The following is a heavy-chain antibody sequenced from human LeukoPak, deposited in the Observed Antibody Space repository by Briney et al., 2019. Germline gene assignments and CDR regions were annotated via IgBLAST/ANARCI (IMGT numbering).Heavy chain of an antibody. J-gene: IGHJ4*02. CDR1: GFTFSSYG. CDR2: ISYDGSNK. D-gene: IGHD3-9*01. V-gene: IGHV3-30*03. CDR3: ARDGAIPYDILTGFDY. Sequence: GGSLRLSCAASGFTFSSYGMHWVRQAPGKGLEWVAVISYDGSNKYYADSVKGRFTISRDNSKNTLYLQMNSLRAEDTAVYYCARDGAIPYDILTGFDYWGQGTLVTVSS.